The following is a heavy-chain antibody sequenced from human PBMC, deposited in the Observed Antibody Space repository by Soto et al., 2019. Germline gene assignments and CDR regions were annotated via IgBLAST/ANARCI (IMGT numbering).Heavy chain of an antibody. Sequence: QAQLVESGGGVVQPGRSLRLSCAASGFSFSTYGMHWVRQAPGKGLEWVAVMSYDGSNTYYADSVKGRFTISRDNSENTLYLQMNSLRAEDTAVYYCAKEGSGASRLLYYYGMDVWGQGTTVTVSS. D-gene: IGHD6-6*01. J-gene: IGHJ6*02. CDR3: AKEGSGASRLLYYYGMDV. CDR1: GFSFSTYG. V-gene: IGHV3-30*18. CDR2: MSYDGSNT.